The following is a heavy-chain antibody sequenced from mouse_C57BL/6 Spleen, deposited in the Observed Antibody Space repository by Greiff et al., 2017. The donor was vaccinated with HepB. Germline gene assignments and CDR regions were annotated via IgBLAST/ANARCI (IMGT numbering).Heavy chain of an antibody. D-gene: IGHD1-1*01. V-gene: IGHV1-18*01. CDR3: ARSGVYDYGSSYVHWYFDV. Sequence: EVQLQQSGPELVKPGASVKIPCKASGYTFTDYNMDWVKQSHGKSLEWIGDINPNNGGTIYNQKFKGKATLTVDKSSSTAYMELRSLTSEDTAVYYCARSGVYDYGSSYVHWYFDVWGTGTTVTVSS. CDR2: INPNNGGT. J-gene: IGHJ1*03. CDR1: GYTFTDYN.